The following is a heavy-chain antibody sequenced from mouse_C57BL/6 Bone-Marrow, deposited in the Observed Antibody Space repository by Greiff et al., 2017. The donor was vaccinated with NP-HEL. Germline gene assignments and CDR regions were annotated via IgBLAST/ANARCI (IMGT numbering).Heavy chain of an antibody. Sequence: QVQLQQPGAELVMPGASVKLSCKASGYTFTSYWMHWVKQRPGQGLEWIGEIDPSDSYTNYNQKFKGKSTLTVDKSSSTAYMQLSSLTSEDSAVYDCARRAYYDYSWFAYWGQGTLVTVSA. CDR1: GYTFTSYW. V-gene: IGHV1-69*01. D-gene: IGHD2-4*01. CDR3: ARRAYYDYSWFAY. J-gene: IGHJ3*01. CDR2: IDPSDSYT.